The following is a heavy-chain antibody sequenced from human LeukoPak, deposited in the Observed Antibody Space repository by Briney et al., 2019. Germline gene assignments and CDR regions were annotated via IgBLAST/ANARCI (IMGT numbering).Heavy chain of an antibody. V-gene: IGHV1-2*04. J-gene: IGHJ4*02. CDR1: GYTFTGYY. CDR3: AGDGDCSSTSCLDY. D-gene: IGHD2-2*01. CDR2: INPNSGGT. Sequence: ASVKVSCTASGYTFTGYYMHWVRQAPGQGLEWMGWINPNSGGTNYAQKFQGWVTMTRDTSISTAYMELSRLRSDDTAVYYCAGDGDCSSTSCLDYWGQGTLVTVSS.